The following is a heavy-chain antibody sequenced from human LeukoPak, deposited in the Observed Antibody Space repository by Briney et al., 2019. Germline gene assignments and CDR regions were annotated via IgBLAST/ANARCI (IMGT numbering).Heavy chain of an antibody. J-gene: IGHJ4*02. D-gene: IGHD3-16*01. CDR2: ISYDGSNK. CDR3: ARDHPRGIMWGWFDY. V-gene: IGHV3-30-3*01. Sequence: PGRSLRLSCAASGFTFSSYAMHWVRQAPGKGLEWVAVISYDGSNKYYADSVKGRFTTSRDNSKNTLYLQMNSLRAEDTAVYYCARDHPRGIMWGWFDYWGQGTLVTVSS. CDR1: GFTFSSYA.